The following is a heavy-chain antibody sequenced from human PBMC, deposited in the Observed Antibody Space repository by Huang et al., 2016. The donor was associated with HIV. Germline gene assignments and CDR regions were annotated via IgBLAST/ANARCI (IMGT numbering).Heavy chain of an antibody. CDR1: GGSFSGYY. CDR2: INHRERT. J-gene: IGHJ6*03. V-gene: IGHV4-34*01. CDR3: ARGQGGYYYYYMDV. Sequence: QVQLQQWGAGLLRPSETLSLTCAVYGGSFSGYYGTWIRQPPGKGLELIGEINHRERTNCNPSLKSRVTISVDTSRNQFSLTLTSVTAADTAVYYCARGQGGYYYYYMDVWGKGTTVTVSS.